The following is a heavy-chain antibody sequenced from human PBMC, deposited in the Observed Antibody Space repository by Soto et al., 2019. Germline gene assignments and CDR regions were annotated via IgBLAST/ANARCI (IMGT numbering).Heavy chain of an antibody. CDR2: MNPNSGNT. Sequence: ASVKVSCKASGYTFTSYDINWVRQATGQGLEWMGWMNPNSGNTGYAQKFQGRVTMTRNTSISTAYMELSSLRSEDTAVYYCARGGLEYSSSSYYYYYMDVWGKGTTVTVSS. D-gene: IGHD6-6*01. V-gene: IGHV1-8*01. CDR1: GYTFTSYD. J-gene: IGHJ6*03. CDR3: ARGGLEYSSSSYYYYYMDV.